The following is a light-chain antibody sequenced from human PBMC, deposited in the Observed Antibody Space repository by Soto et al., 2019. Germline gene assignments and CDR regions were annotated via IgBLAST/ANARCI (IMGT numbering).Light chain of an antibody. CDR3: QQRSVWPIT. J-gene: IGKJ5*01. CDR1: QSVNNY. V-gene: IGKV3-11*01. Sequence: EIVLTISPASVSLSPGDRATLSCRASQSVNNYVAWYQQKPGQAPRLLIYDASKRATGIPARFSGSGSGTDFTLTVSSLEPEDFVLYFCQQRSVWPITFGQGRRLEIK. CDR2: DAS.